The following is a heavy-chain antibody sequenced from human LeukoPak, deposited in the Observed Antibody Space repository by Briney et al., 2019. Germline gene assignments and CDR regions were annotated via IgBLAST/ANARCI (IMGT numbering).Heavy chain of an antibody. D-gene: IGHD6-6*01. Sequence: GGSLGLSCAASGFPFDDYGMSWIRQAPGKGLEWVSDITWSGGSTGYADSVKGRFTISRDSARDSLYLQLNSLRVEDTAFYYCARAFRYSTSSRTFDYWGQGTLVTVSS. V-gene: IGHV3-20*04. CDR2: ITWSGGST. CDR1: GFPFDDYG. J-gene: IGHJ4*02. CDR3: ARAFRYSTSSRTFDY.